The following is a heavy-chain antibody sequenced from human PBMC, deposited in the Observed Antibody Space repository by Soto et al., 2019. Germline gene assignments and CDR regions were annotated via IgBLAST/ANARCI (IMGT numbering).Heavy chain of an antibody. CDR2: IDPSDSQT. D-gene: IGHD3-22*01. V-gene: IGHV5-10-1*01. CDR3: ASQIYDSDTGPNFQYYFDS. CDR1: GYSFAGYW. J-gene: IGHJ4*02. Sequence: GEPLKVSCKGSGYSFAGYWITWVRQKPGKGLEWMGRIDPSDSQTYYSPSFRGHVTISVTKSITTVFLQWSSLRASDTAMYYCASQIYDSDTGPNFQYYFDSWGQGTPVTVSS.